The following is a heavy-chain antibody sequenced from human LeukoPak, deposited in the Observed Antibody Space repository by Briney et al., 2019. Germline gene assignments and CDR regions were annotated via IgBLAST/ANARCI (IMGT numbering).Heavy chain of an antibody. CDR3: ARDGDTAMVTYIDY. D-gene: IGHD5-18*01. V-gene: IGHV1-69*13. Sequence: ASVKVSCKASGGTFSSYAISWVRQAPGQGLEWMGGIIPIFGTANYAQKFQGRVTITADESTSTAYMELSSLRSEDTAVYYCARDGDTAMVTYIDYWGQGTLVTVSS. CDR1: GGTFSSYA. CDR2: IIPIFGTA. J-gene: IGHJ4*02.